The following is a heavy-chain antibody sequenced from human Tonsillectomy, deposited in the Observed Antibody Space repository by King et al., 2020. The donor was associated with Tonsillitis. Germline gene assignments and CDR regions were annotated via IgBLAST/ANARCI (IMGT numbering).Heavy chain of an antibody. D-gene: IGHD6-19*01. Sequence: VQLQESGPGLVKPSETLSLTCTVSGGSISIYYWSWIRQPPGKGLEWIGYFYYSGSTTSNPSLKSRVTISVDTSKNQFSLKLSSVTAADTAVDYCACGSGWSYYFDYWGQGTLVTVSS. CDR2: FYYSGST. V-gene: IGHV4-59*08. CDR3: ACGSGWSYYFDY. J-gene: IGHJ4*02. CDR1: GGSISIYY.